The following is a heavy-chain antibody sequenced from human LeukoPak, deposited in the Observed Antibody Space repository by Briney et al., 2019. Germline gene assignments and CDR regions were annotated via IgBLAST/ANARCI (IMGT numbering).Heavy chain of an antibody. CDR1: GGSISSFD. CDR2: IDYSGTT. J-gene: IGHJ4*02. D-gene: IGHD6-13*01. CDR3: ASSRWYNGYFDY. Sequence: SETLSLTCTVSGGSISSFDWNWIRQPPGKGLEWIGYIDYSGTTNFNPSLKSRVTISVDTSNNQFSLRVRSVTAADTAVYYCASSRWYNGYFDYWGQGTLVSVS. V-gene: IGHV4-59*01.